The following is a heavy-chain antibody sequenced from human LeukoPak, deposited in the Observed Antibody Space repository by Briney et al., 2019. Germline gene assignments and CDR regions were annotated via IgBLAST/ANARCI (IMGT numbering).Heavy chain of an antibody. D-gene: IGHD1-26*01. V-gene: IGHV4-59*01. CDR3: ARGEGAWGVPGMVAPGGLDY. CDR2: IYYSGRT. Sequence: SETLSLTCTVSGGSISSYYWSWIRQPPGKGLEWIGYIYYSGRTNYNPSLKSRVTISVDTSKNQFSLKLSSVTAADTAVYYCARGEGAWGVPGMVAPGGLDYWGQGTLVTVSS. J-gene: IGHJ4*02. CDR1: GGSISSYY.